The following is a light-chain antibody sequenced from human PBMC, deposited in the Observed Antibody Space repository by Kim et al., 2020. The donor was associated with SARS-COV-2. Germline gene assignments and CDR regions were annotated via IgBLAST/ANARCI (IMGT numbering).Light chain of an antibody. CDR1: QSVSSTY. Sequence: EIVLTQSPGTLSLSPGERATLACGASQSVSSTYFAWYQQKPGQAPRLLVYGASSRASGIPDRFSGSGSGTVFTLSITRVEPEDFAVYYCQQYGSSPYTCGQGTKLEIK. CDR2: GAS. CDR3: QQYGSSPYT. J-gene: IGKJ2*01. V-gene: IGKV3-20*01.